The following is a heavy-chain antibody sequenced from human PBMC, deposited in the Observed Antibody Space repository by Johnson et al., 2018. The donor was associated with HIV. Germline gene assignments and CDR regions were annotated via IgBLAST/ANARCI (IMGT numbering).Heavy chain of an antibody. D-gene: IGHD3-16*01. Sequence: MLLVESGGGFIQPGGSLKLSCAASGFTVSGKFMGWVRLAPGKGLEWVSYIHNTGGTEYASSVKGRFTISRDISKNTLDLQMNSLRPEDTAVYYCGSPALPWGIDAFDIWGQGTKVTVSS. CDR3: GSPALPWGIDAFDI. CDR2: IHNTGGT. J-gene: IGHJ3*02. CDR1: GFTVSGKF. V-gene: IGHV3-53*01.